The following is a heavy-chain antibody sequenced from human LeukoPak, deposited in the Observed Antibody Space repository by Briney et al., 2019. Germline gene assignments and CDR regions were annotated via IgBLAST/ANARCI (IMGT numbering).Heavy chain of an antibody. V-gene: IGHV3-23*01. Sequence: GGSLRLSCAATGFTFSSYAMSWVRQAPGKGLEWVSAISGSGGSTYYADSVKGRFTISRDNSKNTLYLQMNSLRAEDTAVYYCAKSINNYGDINYFDYWGQGTLVTVSS. CDR2: ISGSGGST. CDR1: GFTFSSYA. D-gene: IGHD4-17*01. J-gene: IGHJ4*02. CDR3: AKSINNYGDINYFDY.